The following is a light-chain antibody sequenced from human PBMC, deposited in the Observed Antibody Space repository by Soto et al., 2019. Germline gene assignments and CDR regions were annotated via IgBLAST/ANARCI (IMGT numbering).Light chain of an antibody. CDR1: RSNIGSNA. J-gene: IGLJ1*01. CDR2: SDY. V-gene: IGLV1-44*01. CDR3: AAWDDSLGGYV. Sequence: QSVLTQPPSASGTPGQRVTISCSGSRSNIGSNAVNWYHQLPGTAPKLLMYSDYQRPSGVPDRFSGSKSGTSASLAISGLQSEDEGDYYCAAWDDSLGGYVFGTGTKVTVL.